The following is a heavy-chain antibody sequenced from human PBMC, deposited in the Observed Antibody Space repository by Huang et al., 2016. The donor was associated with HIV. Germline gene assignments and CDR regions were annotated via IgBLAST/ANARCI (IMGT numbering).Heavy chain of an antibody. J-gene: IGHJ4*02. Sequence: QLHLQESGPGLVKPSETLSLICTVSGGSISNKDSYWGWIRQAPGRGLEWIGSAYYSGTTSYNPSLKSRVTICMDMSKNEFSLRLRALGAADSAIYYCARHCPLQYRDLWTGFSYYFDFWGQGRPVTVSS. V-gene: IGHV4-39*01. CDR1: GGSISNKDSY. D-gene: IGHD3-3*01. CDR3: ARHCPLQYRDLWTGFSYYFDF. CDR2: AYYSGTT.